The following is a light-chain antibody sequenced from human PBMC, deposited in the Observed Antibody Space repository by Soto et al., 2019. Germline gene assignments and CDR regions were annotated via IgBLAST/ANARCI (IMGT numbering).Light chain of an antibody. CDR2: GAS. Sequence: EVVMTQPPASLSVSPGERATLSCRASQSVTSNLAWYQQRPGQAPRLLIYGASTRATGIPARFSGSGSGTEFTLTISSLQSEDFAVYYCLQYSTGLRTFGQGTKVEIK. CDR3: LQYSTGLRT. V-gene: IGKV3-15*01. CDR1: QSVTSN. J-gene: IGKJ1*01.